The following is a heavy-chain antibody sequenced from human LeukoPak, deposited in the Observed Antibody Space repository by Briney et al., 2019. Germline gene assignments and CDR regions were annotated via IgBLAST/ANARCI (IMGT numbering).Heavy chain of an antibody. CDR1: GFSFTSSW. J-gene: IGHJ4*02. CDR3: ARLGDYFDY. Sequence: GESLKISCKGSGFSFTSSWIGWVRQMPGKGLEWMGIIYPSDSDTKYSPSFQGQVTISADKSITTAYLQWTSLQASDTAMYYCARLGDYFDYWGQGTLVTVSS. D-gene: IGHD3-10*01. CDR2: IYPSDSDT. V-gene: IGHV5-51*01.